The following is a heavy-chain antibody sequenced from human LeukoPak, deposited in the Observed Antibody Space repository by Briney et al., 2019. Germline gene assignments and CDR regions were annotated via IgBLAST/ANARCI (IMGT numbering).Heavy chain of an antibody. CDR2: IYHSVRA. V-gene: IGHV4-4*02. J-gene: IGHJ3*01. CDR3: ARNQEKAFGV. Sequence: SRSLSLTCAVSGGSISSMWWGGVRQPPGKGLEWVGDIYHSVRAHYNPSLKSRVTISVYTSKNQFSLKLNSVSAPRTAVFYCARNQEKAFGVWGQGTMVTVCS. CDR1: GGSISSMW.